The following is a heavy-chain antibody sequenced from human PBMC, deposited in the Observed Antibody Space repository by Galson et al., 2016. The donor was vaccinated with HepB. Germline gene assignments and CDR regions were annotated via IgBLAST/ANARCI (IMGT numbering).Heavy chain of an antibody. V-gene: IGHV3-74*01. CDR2: ISPDGDKT. Sequence: LRLSCAASGFTFSSYWMYWVRQAPGKGLVWVSRISPDGDKTIYADSVKGRFTISRDNAKNTLFLQMGSLRVEDTAVYYCARIREGGPWGQGTLVTVSS. D-gene: IGHD3-16*01. CDR3: ARIREGGP. J-gene: IGHJ5*02. CDR1: GFTFSSYW.